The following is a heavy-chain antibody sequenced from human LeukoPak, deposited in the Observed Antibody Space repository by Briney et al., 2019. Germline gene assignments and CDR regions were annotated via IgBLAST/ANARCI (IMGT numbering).Heavy chain of an antibody. D-gene: IGHD3-10*01. CDR1: GFTFSSYW. J-gene: IGHJ5*02. CDR3: ARDEPSLYYGSGSYYKT. Sequence: GGSLRLSCAASGFTFSSYWMSWVRQAPGKGREWVANIKQDGSEKYYVDSVKGRFTISRDNAKNSLYLQMNSLRAEDTAVYYCARDEPSLYYGSGSYYKTWGQGTLVTVSS. V-gene: IGHV3-7*01. CDR2: IKQDGSEK.